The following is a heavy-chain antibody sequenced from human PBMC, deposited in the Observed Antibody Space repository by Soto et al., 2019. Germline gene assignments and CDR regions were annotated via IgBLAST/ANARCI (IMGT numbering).Heavy chain of an antibody. CDR3: SRSSQSWYFDL. V-gene: IGHV4-31*03. J-gene: IGHJ2*01. CDR1: GGSISNGGFY. CDR2: ISYSGST. Sequence: LSLTCTVSGGSISNGGFYWSWIRQHPGKGLEWIGYISYSGSTYYNPSLKSRLTLSVDPSNNQFSLTLNSVTAADTALYYCSRSSQSWYFDLWGRGTLVTVSS.